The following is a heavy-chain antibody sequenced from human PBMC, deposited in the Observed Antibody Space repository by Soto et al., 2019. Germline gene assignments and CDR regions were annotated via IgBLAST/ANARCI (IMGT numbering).Heavy chain of an antibody. Sequence: PSETLSLTCTVSGGSICSYDWSWIRQPPGKGLEWIGYIYYSGITNYNPSLKGRVTISVDTSKNQFSLKLSSVTAADTAVYYCARYKSNYYYGMDVWGQGTTLTVSS. D-gene: IGHD1-20*01. J-gene: IGHJ6*02. CDR3: ARYKSNYYYGMDV. V-gene: IGHV4-59*01. CDR2: IYYSGIT. CDR1: GGSICSYD.